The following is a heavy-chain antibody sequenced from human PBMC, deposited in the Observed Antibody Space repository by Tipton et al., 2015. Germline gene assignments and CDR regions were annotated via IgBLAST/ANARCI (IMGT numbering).Heavy chain of an antibody. D-gene: IGHD3-22*01. Sequence: RSLRLSCEASGFTFEHYALHWVRQSSGKGLEWVSGINWNSVIIDYADSVKGRFTISRDNAMNSLSLQMNNLRPEDTALYYCVKDIYSHQVITRVFDSWGQGTLVTVSS. CDR3: VKDIYSHQVITRVFDS. V-gene: IGHV3-9*01. CDR2: INWNSVII. CDR1: GFTFEHYA. J-gene: IGHJ4*02.